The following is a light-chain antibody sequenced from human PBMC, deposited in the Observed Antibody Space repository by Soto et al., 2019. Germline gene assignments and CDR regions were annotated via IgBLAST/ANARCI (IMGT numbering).Light chain of an antibody. V-gene: IGKV1-39*01. Sequence: DIQMTQSPSSLSASVGDRVMITCRASQTISTYLNWYQRKPGTAPKLLIYDASTLQSGVPSRFRGSGSGTDFTLTITNLKQEDFEPLYCQQSLSRTMYTFGQGTKVDIK. CDR3: QQSLSRTMYT. CDR2: DAS. CDR1: QTISTY. J-gene: IGKJ2*01.